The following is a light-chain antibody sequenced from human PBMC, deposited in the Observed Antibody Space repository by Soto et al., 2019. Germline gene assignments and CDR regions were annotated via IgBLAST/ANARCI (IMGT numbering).Light chain of an antibody. Sequence: EIVLTQSPATLSLSPGERATLSCRASQSVSSYLAWYQQKPGQAPRLLIYDASNRATGIPARFSGSGSGTDFTLTISSLEPADFAVYYCQQRSNWPPFTFGHGTKVDIK. CDR2: DAS. CDR1: QSVSSY. V-gene: IGKV3-11*01. CDR3: QQRSNWPPFT. J-gene: IGKJ3*01.